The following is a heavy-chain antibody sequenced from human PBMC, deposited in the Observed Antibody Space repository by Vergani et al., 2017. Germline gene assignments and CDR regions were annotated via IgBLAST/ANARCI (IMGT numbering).Heavy chain of an antibody. CDR2: ISYDGSNK. CDR3: ASLAMVDY. J-gene: IGHJ4*02. D-gene: IGHD5-18*01. V-gene: IGHV3-30*01. Sequence: QVQLVESGGGVVQPGRSLRLSCAASGFTFSSYAMHWVRQAPGKGLEWVAVISYDGSNKYYADSVKGRFTISRDNSKNTLYLQMNSLRAEDTAVYYCASLAMVDYWGQGTLVTVSS. CDR1: GFTFSSYA.